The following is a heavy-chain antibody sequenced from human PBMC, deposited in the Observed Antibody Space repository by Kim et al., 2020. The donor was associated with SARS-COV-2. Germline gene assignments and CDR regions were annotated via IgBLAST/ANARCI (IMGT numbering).Heavy chain of an antibody. Sequence: GESLKISCKGSGYSFTTYWIVWVRQMPGKGLEWMGVINPGDSETRYGPSFQGQVTISVDTSISTAFLQWSSLNASDSAMSYCARHVHTQGRYFDYLPSYYNNHWRPGTLFTVSS. J-gene: IGHJ5*02. CDR1: GYSFTTYW. V-gene: IGHV5-51*01. CDR3: ARHVHTQGRYFDYLPSYYNNH. D-gene: IGHD3-9*01. CDR2: INPGDSET.